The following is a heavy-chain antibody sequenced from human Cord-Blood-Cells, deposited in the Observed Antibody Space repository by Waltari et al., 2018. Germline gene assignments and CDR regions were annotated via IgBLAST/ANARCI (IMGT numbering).Heavy chain of an antibody. CDR2: IRSDGSNI. CDR1: GLTFSTSG. Sequence: QVQLVESGGGVVQPGESLRLSCAASGLTFSTSGLHWVRQAPGKGLEWLAYIRSDGSNINYADSVKGRFTISRDNSKNTLYLQMNSLRAEDTAVYYCATYSASRGFNYWGQGTLVTVSS. V-gene: IGHV3-30*02. J-gene: IGHJ4*02. D-gene: IGHD6-13*01. CDR3: ATYSASRGFNY.